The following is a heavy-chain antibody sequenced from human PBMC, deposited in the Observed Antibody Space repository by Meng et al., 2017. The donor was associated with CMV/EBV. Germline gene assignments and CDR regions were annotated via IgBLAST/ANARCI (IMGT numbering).Heavy chain of an antibody. D-gene: IGHD6-19*01. CDR3: ARQRSSGWLYYYYGMDV. J-gene: IGHJ6*02. CDR1: GGSISSSSYY. Sequence: SETLSLTCTVSGGSISSSSYYWGWIRQPPGKGLEWIGEINHSGSTNYNPSLKSRVTISVDTSKNQCSLKLSSVTAADTAVYYCARQRSSGWLYYYYGMDVWGQGTTVTVSS. V-gene: IGHV4-39*01. CDR2: INHSGST.